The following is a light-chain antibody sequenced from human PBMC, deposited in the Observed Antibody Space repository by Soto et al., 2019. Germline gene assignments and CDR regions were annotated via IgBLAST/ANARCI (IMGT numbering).Light chain of an antibody. J-gene: IGKJ1*01. V-gene: IGKV1-6*01. CDR2: AAS. CDR3: LHDYNYPRT. Sequence: AIQTTQSHSSLSASVGDRVTITCRASQGIRSELAWYQQKPGKAPNLLIYAASTLQSGVPSRFSGSGSGTDFTLTISSLQPEDFATYYCLHDYNYPRTFGQGTKVDIK. CDR1: QGIRSE.